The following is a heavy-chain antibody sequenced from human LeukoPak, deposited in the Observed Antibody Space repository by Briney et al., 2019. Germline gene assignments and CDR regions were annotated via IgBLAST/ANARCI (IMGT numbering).Heavy chain of an antibody. CDR2: IYYSGST. D-gene: IGHD3-10*01. CDR3: ARDRGITMVRGVIIGSTSGDYYYMDV. J-gene: IGHJ6*03. CDR1: GGSISSSSYY. Sequence: SETLSLTCTVSGGSISSSSYYWGWIRQPPGKGLEWIGSIYYSGSTYYNPSLKSRVTMSVDTSKNQFSLKLSSVTAADTAVYYCARDRGITMVRGVIIGSTSGDYYYMDVWGRGTTVTISS. V-gene: IGHV4-39*07.